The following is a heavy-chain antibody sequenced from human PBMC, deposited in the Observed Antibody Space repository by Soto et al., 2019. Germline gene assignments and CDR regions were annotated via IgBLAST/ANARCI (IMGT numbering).Heavy chain of an antibody. CDR1: GGSISSSSYY. V-gene: IGHV4-39*01. Sequence: QLQLQESGPGLVKPSETLSLTCTVSGGSISSSSYYWGWIRQPPGKGLEWIGSIYYSGSTYYNPSLKSRVTISVDTSKNQFPLKLSSVTAADTAVYYCARRVRWTWVDYWGQGTLVTVSS. D-gene: IGHD4-17*01. J-gene: IGHJ4*02. CDR2: IYYSGST. CDR3: ARRVRWTWVDY.